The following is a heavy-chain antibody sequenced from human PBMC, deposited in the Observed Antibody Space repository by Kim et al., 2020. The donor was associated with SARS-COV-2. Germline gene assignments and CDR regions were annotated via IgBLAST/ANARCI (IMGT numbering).Heavy chain of an antibody. CDR3: ARQIGPGWYDSSGYLPID. CDR1: GGSISSSSYY. CDR2: IYYSGST. J-gene: IGHJ4*02. Sequence: SETLSLTCTVSGGSISSSSYYWGWIRQPPGKGLEWIGSIYYSGSTYYNPSLKSRVTISVDTSKNQFSLKLSSVTAADTAVYYCARQIGPGWYDSSGYLPIDWGQGTLVTVSS. V-gene: IGHV4-39*01. D-gene: IGHD3-22*01.